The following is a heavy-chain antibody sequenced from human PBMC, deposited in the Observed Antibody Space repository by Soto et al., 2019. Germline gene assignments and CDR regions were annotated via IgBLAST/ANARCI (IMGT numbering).Heavy chain of an antibody. CDR3: AKDPGYTYGHGLDV. Sequence: EVQLLESGGDLVQPGGSLRLSCAPSGFTFSTYAMNWVRQAPGKGLEWVSGISGNGDKTYYADSVKGRFTISGDNSKKMLYLQMNTLRAEDTAVYYCAKDPGYTYGHGLDVWGQGTTVTVSS. CDR2: ISGNGDKT. V-gene: IGHV3-23*01. D-gene: IGHD5-18*01. CDR1: GFTFSTYA. J-gene: IGHJ6*02.